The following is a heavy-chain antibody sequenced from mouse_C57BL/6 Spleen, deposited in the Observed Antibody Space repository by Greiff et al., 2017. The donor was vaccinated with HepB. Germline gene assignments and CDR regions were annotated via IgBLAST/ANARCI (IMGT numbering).Heavy chain of an antibody. J-gene: IGHJ4*01. CDR2: INPSNGGT. D-gene: IGHD3-1*01. Sequence: QVQLQQSGTDLVKPGASVKLSCKASGYTFTSYWMHWVKQRPGQGLEWIGKINPSNGGTNYNEKFKSKATLTVDKSASTAYMQLRCLTSEDSAVFYCARGLGDYWGQGTSVTVSS. CDR3: ARGLGDY. CDR1: GYTFTSYW. V-gene: IGHV1-53*01.